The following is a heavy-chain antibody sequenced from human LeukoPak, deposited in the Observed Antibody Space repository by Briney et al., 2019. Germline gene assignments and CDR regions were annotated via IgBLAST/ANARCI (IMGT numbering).Heavy chain of an antibody. J-gene: IGHJ4*02. CDR3: AKEPDIVVVPTAAYFDY. CDR1: GFTFSSYA. V-gene: IGHV3-23*01. CDR2: ISGSGGST. D-gene: IGHD2-2*01. Sequence: GGSLRLSCAASGFTFSSYAMSWVRQAPGKGLEWVSAISGSGGSTYYADSVKGRFTISRDNSKNTLYLQMNSPRAEDTAVYYCAKEPDIVVVPTAAYFDYWGQGTLVTVSS.